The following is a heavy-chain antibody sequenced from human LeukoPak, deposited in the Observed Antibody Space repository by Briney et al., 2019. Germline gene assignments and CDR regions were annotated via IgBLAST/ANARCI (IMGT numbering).Heavy chain of an antibody. D-gene: IGHD5-12*01. V-gene: IGHV3-30*18. CDR1: GFTFSSYG. Sequence: PGGSLRLSCAASGFTFSSYGMHWVRQAPGKGLEWVAVISYDGSNKYYADSVKGRFTISRDNSKNTLYLQMNSLRAEDTAVYYCAKDHRGYSGYEFDYWGQGTLVTVSS. CDR3: AKDHRGYSGYEFDY. CDR2: ISYDGSNK. J-gene: IGHJ4*02.